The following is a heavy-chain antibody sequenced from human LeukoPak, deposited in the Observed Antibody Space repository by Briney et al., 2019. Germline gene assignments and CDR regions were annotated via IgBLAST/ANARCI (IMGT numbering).Heavy chain of an antibody. Sequence: GGSLRLSCAASGFTVSSNYMSWVRQAPGKGLEWVSSISSSSSYIYYADSVKGRFTISRDNSKNTLYLQMNSLRAEDTAVYYCASGYSSGWPTFYWGQGTLVTVSS. D-gene: IGHD6-19*01. CDR3: ASGYSSGWPTFY. CDR2: ISSSSSYI. CDR1: GFTVSSNY. V-gene: IGHV3-21*01. J-gene: IGHJ4*02.